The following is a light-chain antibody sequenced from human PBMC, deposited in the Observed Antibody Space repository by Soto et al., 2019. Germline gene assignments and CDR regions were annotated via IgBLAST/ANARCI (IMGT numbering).Light chain of an antibody. J-gene: IGLJ2*01. CDR1: NIGITI. Sequence: SYVLTQPPSVSVAPGQTARITCGGNNIGITIVHWYQQKPGQAPVLVVYDDNDRPSGIPERFSGSNSGNTATLTISRVEAGDEADYYCQVWDTSTDHVLFGGGTKLTVL. CDR3: QVWDTSTDHVL. CDR2: DDN. V-gene: IGLV3-21*02.